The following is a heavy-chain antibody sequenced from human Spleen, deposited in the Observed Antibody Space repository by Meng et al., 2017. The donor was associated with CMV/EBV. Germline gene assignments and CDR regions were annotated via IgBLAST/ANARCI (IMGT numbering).Heavy chain of an antibody. CDR1: CYTFTSYG. J-gene: IGHJ5*02. CDR2: ISAYNGNK. CDR3: AREASGSYGSWFDP. V-gene: IGHV1-18*01. D-gene: IGHD1-26*01. Sequence: QGRLVQGGGEGKEPGASLKFSCKASCYTFTSYGISWVRQAPGQGLEWMGWISAYNGNKNYAQKLQGRVTMTTDTSTSTAYMELRSLRSDDTAVYYCAREASGSYGSWFDPWGQGTLVTVSS.